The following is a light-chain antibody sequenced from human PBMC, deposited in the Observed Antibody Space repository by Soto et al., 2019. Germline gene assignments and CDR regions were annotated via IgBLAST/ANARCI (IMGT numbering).Light chain of an antibody. J-gene: IGKJ1*01. V-gene: IGKV3-15*01. CDR1: QSVSSN. CDR2: GAS. Sequence: IVCTQRTVSLSWCPWEIATLSCRASQSVSSNLVWDQQKPSQAPRLLIYGASTMVTGIPARYSGSGSGTEFTLTISSLQPADFAVYFCQQYHNWWTFGQGTKVDIK. CDR3: QQYHNWWT.